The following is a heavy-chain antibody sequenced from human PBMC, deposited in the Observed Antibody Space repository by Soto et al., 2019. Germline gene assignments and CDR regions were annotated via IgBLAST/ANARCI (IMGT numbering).Heavy chain of an antibody. J-gene: IGHJ6*02. CDR1: GYTFTSYY. CDR3: ARTGMSPLNYYYYGMDV. V-gene: IGHV1-46*01. CDR2: INASGGST. D-gene: IGHD3-9*01. Sequence: GASVKVSCKASGYTFTSYYMHWVRQAPGQGLEWMGRINASGGSTSYAQKFQGRVTITRDTSASTAYMELSSLRSEDTAVYYCARTGMSPLNYYYYGMDVWGQGTTVTVSS.